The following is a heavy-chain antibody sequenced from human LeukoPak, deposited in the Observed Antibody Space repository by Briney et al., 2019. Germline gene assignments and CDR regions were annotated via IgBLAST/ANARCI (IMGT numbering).Heavy chain of an antibody. V-gene: IGHV1-3*03. J-gene: IGHJ4*02. CDR3: ARGGKQWRGGNYFDS. D-gene: IGHD6-19*01. CDR2: ITTGRGET. CDR1: GYTFTDYA. Sequence: ASVKVSCKASGYTFTDYALHWVRQAPGQSLEWMGWITTGRGETRYSREFQRRITFTRDTSASTVYMDLSDLRSEDTAVYYCARGGKQWRGGNYFDSWGQGTLVAVSS.